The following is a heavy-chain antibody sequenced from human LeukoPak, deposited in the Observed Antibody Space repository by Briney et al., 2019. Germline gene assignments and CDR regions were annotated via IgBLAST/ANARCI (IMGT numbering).Heavy chain of an antibody. CDR1: GYSFTIYW. CDR3: ARHVSYSSSWYAGHNWFDP. V-gene: IGHV5-10-1*01. D-gene: IGHD6-13*01. J-gene: IGHJ5*02. Sequence: GESLKISCKGSGYSFTIYWISWVRQMPGKGLEWMGRIDPSDSYTNYSTSFQGHVTISADKSISTAYLQWSSLKASDTAMYYCARHVSYSSSWYAGHNWFDPWGQGTLVTVSS. CDR2: IDPSDSYT.